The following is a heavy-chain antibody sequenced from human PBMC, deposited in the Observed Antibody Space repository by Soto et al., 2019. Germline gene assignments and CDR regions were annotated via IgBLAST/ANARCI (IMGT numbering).Heavy chain of an antibody. D-gene: IGHD3-10*01. CDR3: AIDRGAAQGFDY. CDR1: GFTFSSYG. J-gene: IGHJ4*02. V-gene: IGHV3-33*01. CDR2: IWYDGSNK. Sequence: QVQLVESGGGVVQPGRSLRLSCAASGFTFSSYGMHWVRQAPGKGLEWVAVIWYDGSNKYYADSVKGRFTISRDNSKNTLYLQMNSLRAEDTAVYYCAIDRGAAQGFDYWGQGTLVTVSS.